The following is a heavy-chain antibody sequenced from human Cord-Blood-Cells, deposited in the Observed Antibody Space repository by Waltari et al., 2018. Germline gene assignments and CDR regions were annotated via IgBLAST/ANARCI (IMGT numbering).Heavy chain of an antibody. Sequence: QVQLQESGPGLVKPSETLSLTCTVSGGSISSYYWSWIRQPPGKGLEWIGYIYYSGSTNSNPSLKSRVTISADTSKNQFSRKLSSGTAADTAVYYCARSITGYWFDPWGQGTLVTVSS. CDR3: ARSITGYWFDP. CDR1: GGSISSYY. D-gene: IGHD7-27*01. CDR2: IYYSGST. V-gene: IGHV4-59*08. J-gene: IGHJ5*02.